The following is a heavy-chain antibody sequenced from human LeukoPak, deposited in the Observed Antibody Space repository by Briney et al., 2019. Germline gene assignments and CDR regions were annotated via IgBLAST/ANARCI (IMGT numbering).Heavy chain of an antibody. J-gene: IGHJ4*02. V-gene: IGHV4-61*05. D-gene: IGHD6-13*01. CDR3: ARGSSWVKIDY. Sequence: PSETLSLTCTVSGGSISSSSYYWGWIRQPPGKGLEWIGYTYYSGSTNYNPSLKSRVTISVDTSKNQFSLKLSSVTAADTAVYYCARGSSWVKIDYWGQGTLVTVSS. CDR1: GGSISSSSYY. CDR2: TYYSGST.